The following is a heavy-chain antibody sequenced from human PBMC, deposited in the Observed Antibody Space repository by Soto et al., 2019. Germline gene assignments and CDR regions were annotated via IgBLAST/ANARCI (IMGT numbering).Heavy chain of an antibody. CDR1: GGSINTYNLF. CDR3: ARVNVTLDL. Sequence: SETLSLTCTVSGGSINTYNLFWAWVRQPPGKGLEGIASIHYGGNAYYSPSLPTRATISRGTAKNRVSLELRSVTAADTAVYYCARVNVTLDLWGLAPLVTVSS. J-gene: IGHJ4*02. CDR2: IHYGGNA. V-gene: IGHV4-39*01. D-gene: IGHD2-21*02.